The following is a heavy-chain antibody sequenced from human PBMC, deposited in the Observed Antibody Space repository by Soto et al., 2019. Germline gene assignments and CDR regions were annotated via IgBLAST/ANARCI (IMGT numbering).Heavy chain of an antibody. J-gene: IGHJ4*02. CDR2: ISGNGGRT. CDR3: AKDNRWLVPTYFDY. CDR1: GFTFSSYA. V-gene: IGHV3-23*01. Sequence: EVQLLESGGGLVQPGGSLRLSCAASGFTFSSYAMNWVRQAPGKGLEWVSVISGNGGRTDYADSVKGRFTISRDNFKNTLYLQMNSLRVEDTAVYYCAKDNRWLVPTYFDYCGQGTLVTVSS. D-gene: IGHD6-19*01.